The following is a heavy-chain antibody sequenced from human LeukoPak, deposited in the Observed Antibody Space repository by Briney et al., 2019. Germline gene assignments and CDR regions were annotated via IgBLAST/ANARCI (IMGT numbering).Heavy chain of an antibody. Sequence: SGPTLVNPTQTLTLTCNFYVFSLSTSEVRVDWIRQPPGKPLEWLALIYPNHDKCYSQSPKSRLTITKPTSKQEDVLTMTNMVPVAAPYYYDSGGRGYWGQGTLVTVSS. V-gene: IGHV2-5*01. CDR2: IYPNHDK. J-gene: IGHJ4*02. CDR1: VFSLSTSEVR. D-gene: IGHD2-15*01. CDR3: DSGGRGY.